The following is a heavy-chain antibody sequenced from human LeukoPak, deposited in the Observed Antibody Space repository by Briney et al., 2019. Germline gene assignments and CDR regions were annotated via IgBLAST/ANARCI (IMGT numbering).Heavy chain of an antibody. CDR2: INTNTGNP. CDR3: AREKATGGPDYF. Sequence: ASVKVSCKTSGYTFSIHAMNWVRQAPGQGLEFMGWINTNTGNPTYAQGFTGRFVFSLDTSVSTAYLQIISLKSEDTAVYYCAREKATGGPDYFWGQGTLVTVSS. D-gene: IGHD5-12*01. J-gene: IGHJ4*02. CDR1: GYTFSIHA. V-gene: IGHV7-4-1*02.